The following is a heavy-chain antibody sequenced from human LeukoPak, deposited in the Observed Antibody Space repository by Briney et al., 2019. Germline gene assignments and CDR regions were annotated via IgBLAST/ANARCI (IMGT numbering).Heavy chain of an antibody. D-gene: IGHD3-9*01. J-gene: IGHJ4*02. CDR2: IYSGGST. Sequence: GGALRLSCAASGFTFSDEYMSWIRQAPGKGLEWVSVIYSGGSTYYADSVKGRFTISRDNSKNTLYLQMNSLRAEDTAVYYCARANYDILTGQFYYFDYWGQGTLVTASS. V-gene: IGHV3-53*01. CDR1: GFTFSDEY. CDR3: ARANYDILTGQFYYFDY.